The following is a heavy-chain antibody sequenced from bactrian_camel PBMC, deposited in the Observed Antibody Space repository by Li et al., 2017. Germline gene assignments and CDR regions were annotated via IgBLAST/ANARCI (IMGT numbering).Heavy chain of an antibody. J-gene: IGHJ4*01. V-gene: IGHV3S53*01. Sequence: VQLVESGGGSVQAGGSLRLSCVTSGYTEGTCATGWFRQAPGQEREAVATISDGSTTYANSVKGRFTISQDNAKNTVYLQMNSLKPEDTAMYYCTSLYNRYGGQGTQVTVS. CDR2: ISDGST. CDR1: GYTEGTCA. CDR3: TSLYNRY.